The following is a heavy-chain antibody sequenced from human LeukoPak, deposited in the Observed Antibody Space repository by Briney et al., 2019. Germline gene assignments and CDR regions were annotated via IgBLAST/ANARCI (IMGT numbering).Heavy chain of an antibody. D-gene: IGHD3-3*01. V-gene: IGHV3-7*01. Sequence: GGSLRLSCAASGFAFSSHWMSWVRQVPGKGLELVANINQDGGEKYYGDSVKGRFIISRDNAKNSLYLQMNSLRAEDTAVYYCARDGVDNGLYFDYWGQGTLVTVSS. J-gene: IGHJ4*02. CDR3: ARDGVDNGLYFDY. CDR1: GFAFSSHW. CDR2: INQDGGEK.